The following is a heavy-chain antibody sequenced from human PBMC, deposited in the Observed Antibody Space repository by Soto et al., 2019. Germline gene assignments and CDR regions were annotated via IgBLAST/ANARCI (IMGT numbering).Heavy chain of an antibody. V-gene: IGHV1-46*01. J-gene: IGHJ4*02. CDR1: GDTFTDYY. Sequence: QVQLMQSGAEVKKPGASVKVSCKASGDTFTDYYIHWVRQAPGQGLESMGTVNPSGGHTTYAQHFLGRVTMTRDTSTSTLSMELTSLTSDDTAIYYCARGGHVVVVTAALDYWGQGTLVTVSS. CDR3: ARGGHVVVVTAALDY. CDR2: VNPSGGHT. D-gene: IGHD2-21*02.